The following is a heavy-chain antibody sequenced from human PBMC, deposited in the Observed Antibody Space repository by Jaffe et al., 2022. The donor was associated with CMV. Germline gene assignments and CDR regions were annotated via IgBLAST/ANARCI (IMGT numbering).Heavy chain of an antibody. CDR2: INPNSGGT. J-gene: IGHJ3*02. Sequence: QVQLVQSGAEVKKPGASVKVSCKASGYTFTGYYMHWVRQAPGQGLEWMGWINPNSGGTNYAQKFQGRVTMTRDTSISTAYMELSRLRSDDTAVYYCAREGGVIVGALDTEPAFDIWGQGTMVTVSS. V-gene: IGHV1-2*02. CDR3: AREGGVIVGALDTEPAFDI. CDR1: GYTFTGYY. D-gene: IGHD1-26*01.